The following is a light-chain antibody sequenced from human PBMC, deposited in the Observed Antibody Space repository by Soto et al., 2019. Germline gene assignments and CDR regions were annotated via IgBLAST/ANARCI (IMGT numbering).Light chain of an antibody. V-gene: IGKV3-15*01. CDR2: GAS. Sequence: EIVMYQSPDILSVYPGERATLSCRASQSVSSNLAWYQQKPGQSPRLLIYGASTRATGIPVRFSGSGSGTEFTLTISSLQSEDFAVYYCHQYNYWPTFGQGSKV. CDR3: HQYNYWPT. J-gene: IGKJ1*01. CDR1: QSVSSN.